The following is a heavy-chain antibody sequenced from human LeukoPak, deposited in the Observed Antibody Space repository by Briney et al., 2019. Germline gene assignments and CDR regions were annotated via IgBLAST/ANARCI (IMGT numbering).Heavy chain of an antibody. V-gene: IGHV1-69*05. CDR2: IIPIFGTA. D-gene: IGHD2-2*01. J-gene: IGHJ3*02. CDR3: ARDLSRCSSTSCYQPYDAFDI. Sequence: SVKVSCKASGGTFSSYAISWVRQAPGQGLEWMGGIIPIFGTASYAQKFQGRVTITTDESTSTAYMELSSLRSEDTAVYYCARDLSRCSSTSCYQPYDAFDIWGQGTMVTVSS. CDR1: GGTFSSYA.